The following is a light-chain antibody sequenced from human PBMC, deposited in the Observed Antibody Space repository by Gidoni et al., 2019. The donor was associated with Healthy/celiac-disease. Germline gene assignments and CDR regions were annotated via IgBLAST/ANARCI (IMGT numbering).Light chain of an antibody. CDR2: WAS. J-gene: IGKJ2*01. Sequence: DIVMTQSPDSLAVSLGERATINCKSSQSVLYSSNNQNYLAWYQQKPGQPPKLLIYWASTREPGVPDRVSGSGSGSDFTLTISSLQAEDVAVYYCQQYYSTPMYTFGQGTKLEIK. CDR3: QQYYSTPMYT. V-gene: IGKV4-1*01. CDR1: QSVLYSSNNQNY.